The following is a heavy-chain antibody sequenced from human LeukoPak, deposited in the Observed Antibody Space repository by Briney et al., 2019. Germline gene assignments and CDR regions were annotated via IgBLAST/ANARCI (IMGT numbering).Heavy chain of an antibody. CDR1: GGSFSGYY. CDR3: ARGRLDYYGSGSYYPFGY. J-gene: IGHJ4*02. CDR2: INHSGST. V-gene: IGHV4-34*01. Sequence: SETLSLTCAVYGGSFSGYYWSWIRQPPGKGLEWIGEINHSGSTNYNPSLKSRVTISVDTSKNQFSLKLSSVTAADTAVYYCARGRLDYYGSGSYYPFGYWGQGTLVTVSS. D-gene: IGHD3-10*01.